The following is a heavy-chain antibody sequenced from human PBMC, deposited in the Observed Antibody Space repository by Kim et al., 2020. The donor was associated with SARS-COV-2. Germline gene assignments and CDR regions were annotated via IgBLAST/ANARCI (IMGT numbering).Heavy chain of an antibody. Sequence: GGSLRLTCAASGFTFSSYSMNWVRQAPGKGLEWVSSISSSSSYIYYADSVKGRFTISRDNAKNSLYLQMNSLGAEGTAVYYCARESRDRSYRNWGQGTLVTVSS. J-gene: IGHJ4*02. CDR2: ISSSSSYI. CDR3: ARESRDRSYRN. CDR1: GFTFSSYS. D-gene: IGHD1-26*01. V-gene: IGHV3-21*01.